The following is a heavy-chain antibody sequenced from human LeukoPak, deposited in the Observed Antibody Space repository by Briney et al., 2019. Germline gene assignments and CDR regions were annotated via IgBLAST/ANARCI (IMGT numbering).Heavy chain of an antibody. D-gene: IGHD5-12*01. CDR3: ARGPPYIVATIPYFDY. V-gene: IGHV1-69*13. J-gene: IGHJ4*02. CDR2: IIPIFGTA. Sequence: ASVKVSCKASGGTFSSYAISWVRQAPGQGLEWMGGIIPIFGTANYAQKFQGRVTITADESTSTAYMELSSLRSEDTAVYYCARGPPYIVATIPYFDYWGQGTLVTVSS. CDR1: GGTFSSYA.